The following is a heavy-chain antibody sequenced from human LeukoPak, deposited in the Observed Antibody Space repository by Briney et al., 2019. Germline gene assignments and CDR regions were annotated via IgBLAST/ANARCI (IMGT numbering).Heavy chain of an antibody. D-gene: IGHD6-6*01. V-gene: IGHV1-2*02. J-gene: IGHJ5*02. CDR2: INPNSGGT. Sequence: ASVKVSCKASGYTFTDYYIHWVRQAPGQGLEWMGWINPNSGGTNSAQKFQGRVTMTRDTSISTAYMDLSRLRSDDTAVYYCAREAPYSTSSDWFDPWGQGTLVTVSS. CDR3: AREAPYSTSSDWFDP. CDR1: GYTFTDYY.